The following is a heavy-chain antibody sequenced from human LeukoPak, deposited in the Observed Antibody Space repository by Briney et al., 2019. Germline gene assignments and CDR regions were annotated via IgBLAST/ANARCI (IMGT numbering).Heavy chain of an antibody. Sequence: ASVKVSCKASGYTFTDYYMHWVRQAPGQGLERMGWVSPHSGATNYAQKFQGRVTMTRDTSISTAFMELSRLRSDDTAVYYCARDVQWTPHDPGYWGQGTLVTVSS. D-gene: IGHD6-19*01. CDR3: ARDVQWTPHDPGY. CDR1: GYTFTDYY. V-gene: IGHV1-2*02. J-gene: IGHJ4*01. CDR2: VSPHSGAT.